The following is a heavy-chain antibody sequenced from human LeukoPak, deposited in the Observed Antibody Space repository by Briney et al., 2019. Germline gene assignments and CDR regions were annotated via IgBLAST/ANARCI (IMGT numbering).Heavy chain of an antibody. J-gene: IGHJ3*02. V-gene: IGHV5-51*01. CDR2: IYPGDSDT. CDR3: SRPQDFGITGMNAFDI. CDR1: GYSFNTYW. Sequence: GESLKISCKGSGYSFNTYWIGWVRQMPGKGLEWMGIIYPGDSDTKYSPSFQGQVTISADKSISAAYLQWSSLKASDTAMYYCSRPQDFGITGMNAFDIFGQGRMATASS. D-gene: IGHD1-14*01.